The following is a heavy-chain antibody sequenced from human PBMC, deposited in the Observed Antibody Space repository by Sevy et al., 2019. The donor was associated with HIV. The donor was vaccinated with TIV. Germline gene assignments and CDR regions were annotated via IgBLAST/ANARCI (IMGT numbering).Heavy chain of an antibody. D-gene: IGHD3-22*01. CDR3: TTMEYYYNVIAYSSGDY. CDR1: GYTLTELS. V-gene: IGHV1-24*01. Sequence: ASVKVSCKVSGYTLTELSMHWVRLAPGKGLEWMGGFDPEDGETIYAQKFQGRVTTTVDTSTNTAYMELSSLRYEDTAIYYFTTMEYYYNVIAYSSGDYWGQGTLVTVSS. J-gene: IGHJ4*02. CDR2: FDPEDGET.